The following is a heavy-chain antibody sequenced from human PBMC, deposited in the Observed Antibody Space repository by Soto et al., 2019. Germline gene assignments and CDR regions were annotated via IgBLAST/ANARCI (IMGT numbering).Heavy chain of an antibody. CDR1: EFVFSDYY. CDR3: ARDLKAVVPHLHYNHYGLDV. D-gene: IGHD2-2*01. V-gene: IGHV3-11*01. CDR2: ISSSGSTI. Sequence: QVQLVESGGGLVKPVGSLRLSCAASEFVFSDYYMSWIRQAPGKGLEWISYISSSGSTISYADSVKGRFTISRDNAKNLLFLQMNSLRAEDTAVYYCARDLKAVVPHLHYNHYGLDVWGQVPTVTVSS. J-gene: IGHJ6*02.